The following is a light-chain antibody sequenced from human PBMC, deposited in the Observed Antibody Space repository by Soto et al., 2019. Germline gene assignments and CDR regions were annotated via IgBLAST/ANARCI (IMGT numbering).Light chain of an antibody. J-gene: IGKJ1*01. Sequence: EIQMTQSPSTLSASVGDRVTITCRASQSISSWLAWYQQQPGKAPKLLIYKASSVESGVPSRFSGSGSGTEFTLTISSLQPDDFATYYCQHYNSYSEAFGQGTKVDIK. CDR3: QHYNSYSEA. CDR1: QSISSW. CDR2: KAS. V-gene: IGKV1-5*03.